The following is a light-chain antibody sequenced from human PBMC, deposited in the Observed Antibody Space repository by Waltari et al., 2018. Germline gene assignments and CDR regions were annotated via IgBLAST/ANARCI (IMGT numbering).Light chain of an antibody. J-gene: IGKJ4*01. Sequence: EIVMTQSPATLSVSPGEGATPSCRASQSINTNLAWYQQKPGQPPRLPIFGASARATGIPDRFSGSGSGTEFTLTISSLQSEDFAAYFCQHYNNWPLTFGGGTKVEIK. CDR3: QHYNNWPLT. CDR1: QSINTN. CDR2: GAS. V-gene: IGKV3-15*01.